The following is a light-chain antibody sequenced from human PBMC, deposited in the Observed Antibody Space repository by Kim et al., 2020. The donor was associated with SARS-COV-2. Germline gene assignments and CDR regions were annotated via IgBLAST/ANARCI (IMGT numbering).Light chain of an antibody. J-gene: IGLJ2*01. CDR1: PTDTGNNC. Sequence: GQGTTNSSSDAPTDTGNNCASGYQQLPGTAPKLLIYDDDKRPSGIPDRFSASKSGTTATLTIAGVQTGDEADYHCGTWHSGLRVVLFGGGTQLTVL. V-gene: IGLV1-51*01. CDR3: GTWHSGLRVVL. CDR2: DDD.